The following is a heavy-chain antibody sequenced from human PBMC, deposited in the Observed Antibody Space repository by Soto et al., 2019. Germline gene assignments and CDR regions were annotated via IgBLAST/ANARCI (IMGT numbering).Heavy chain of an antibody. Sequence: RSETLSLTCTVSGGSIISSGYYFYCIRQPPWNGLEWIGGIYYSGSTYYNPSLKTRVTISVDTSKNQFSLELRSVTAADTAIYYCVREDKGNWFDPWGQGTLVTVSS. V-gene: IGHV4-39*02. J-gene: IGHJ5*02. CDR3: VREDKGNWFDP. CDR2: IYYSGST. D-gene: IGHD2-15*01. CDR1: GGSIISSGYY.